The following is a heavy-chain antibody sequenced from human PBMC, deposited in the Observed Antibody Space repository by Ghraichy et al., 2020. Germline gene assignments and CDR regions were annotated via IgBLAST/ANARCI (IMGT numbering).Heavy chain of an antibody. J-gene: IGHJ4*02. V-gene: IGHV4-39*01. D-gene: IGHD2-21*02. CDR1: GGSISSSSYY. CDR3: ASLGGDDVPFDY. CDR2: IYYSGST. Sequence: SETLSLTCTVSGGSISSSSYYWGWIRQPPGKGLEWIGSIYYSGSTYYNPSLKSRVTISVDTSKNQFSLKLSSVTAADTAVYYYASLGGDDVPFDYWGQGTLVTVSS.